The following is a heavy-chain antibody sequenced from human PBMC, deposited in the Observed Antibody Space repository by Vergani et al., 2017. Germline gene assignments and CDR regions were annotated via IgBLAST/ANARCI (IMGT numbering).Heavy chain of an antibody. D-gene: IGHD3-16*01. CDR3: AQELESAAYGY. CDR2: ISWDGGST. V-gene: IGHV3-43*01. CDR1: GFKLGDYT. Sequence: EVQLVESGGGVIQPGKSLRLSCEASGFKLGDYTMHWVRQAPGKSPEWVALISWDGGSTNYAGSVKGRFTVSRDNSKDSLFLQLNSLTIDDTALYFCAQELESAAYGYWGQGTLVTVSS. J-gene: IGHJ1*01.